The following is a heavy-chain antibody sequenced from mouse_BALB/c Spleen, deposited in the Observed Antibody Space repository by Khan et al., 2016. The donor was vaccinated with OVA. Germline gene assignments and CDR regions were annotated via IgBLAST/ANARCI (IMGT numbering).Heavy chain of an antibody. Sequence: QVQLQQPGAELVRPGASVKLSCKASGYTFTSYWMNWVRQRPKQGLDWIGKIHPSDSESHYNPMFNDQATLTVDKSSGTAYMQLSSLTSEDSAVYYCARREKYGYDPAWFAYWGQGTLVTVSA. J-gene: IGHJ3*01. V-gene: IGHV1-52*01. CDR1: GYTFTSYW. CDR3: ARREKYGYDPAWFAY. CDR2: IHPSDSES. D-gene: IGHD2-2*01.